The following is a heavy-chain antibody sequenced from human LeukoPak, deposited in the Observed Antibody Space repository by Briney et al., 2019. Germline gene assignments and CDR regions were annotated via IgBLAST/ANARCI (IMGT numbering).Heavy chain of an antibody. CDR2: IKKDGSET. CDR1: GFXFSTYW. D-gene: IGHD2-15*01. J-gene: IGHJ4*02. V-gene: IGHV3-7*05. Sequence: GGSLRLSCAASGFXFSTYWMSWVRQTPGKGLEWVANIKKDGSETYYVDSVKGRFTISRDNAKSSLYLQMNSLRAEDTAVYYCARVGSTCDHWGQGTLVTVSS. CDR3: ARVGSTCDH.